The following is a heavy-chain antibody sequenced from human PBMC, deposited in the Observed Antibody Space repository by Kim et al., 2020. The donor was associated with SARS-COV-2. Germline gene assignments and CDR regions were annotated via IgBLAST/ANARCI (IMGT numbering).Heavy chain of an antibody. D-gene: IGHD2-2*02. CDR3: PTPSRLRYSPSHSSYHYM. CDR2: MNPNSGNT. J-gene: IGHJ6*03. V-gene: IGHV1-8*01. CDR1: GYTFTSYD. Sequence: ASVKVSCKASGYTFTSYDINWVRQATGQGLEWMGWMNPNSGNTGYAQKSQGRVTMTRNTSISTAYMELSSLRSDDTALSHRPTPSRLRYSPSHSSYHYM.